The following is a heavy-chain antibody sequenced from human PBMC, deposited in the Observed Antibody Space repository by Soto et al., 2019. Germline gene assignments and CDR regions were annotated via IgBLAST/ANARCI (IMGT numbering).Heavy chain of an antibody. D-gene: IGHD4-17*01. J-gene: IGHJ4*02. V-gene: IGHV2-5*02. CDR3: AKKGGGDYILGY. CDR2: IYWDDSK. Sequence: QITLKESGPTLVKPTQTLTLTCTFSGFSLSTNGVGVGWIRQPPGKALEWLALIYWDDSKHYSPSLNSRLTITKDTSRNLVVITMTNMDPVDTATYYCAKKGGGDYILGYWGQGTLVTVSS. CDR1: GFSLSTNGVG.